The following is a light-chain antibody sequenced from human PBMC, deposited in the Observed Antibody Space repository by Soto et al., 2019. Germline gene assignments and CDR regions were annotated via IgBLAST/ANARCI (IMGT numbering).Light chain of an antibody. CDR1: SSNIGSNT. CDR3: ATWYDSLHSPV. J-gene: IGLJ2*01. V-gene: IGLV1-44*01. CDR2: SYN. Sequence: QSVLTQPPSASGTPGQRVTISCSGSSSNIGSNTVNWYQQVPGTAPKLLIYSYNQRPSGVPDRLSGSKSGTSASLAISALQSEDEDDYYCATWYDSLHSPVFGGGTKLTVL.